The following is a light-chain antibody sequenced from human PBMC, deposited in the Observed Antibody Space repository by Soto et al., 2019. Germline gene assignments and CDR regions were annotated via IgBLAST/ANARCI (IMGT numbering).Light chain of an antibody. J-gene: IGKJ1*01. CDR1: QSISNL. Sequence: DIQMTQSPFTLSASVGDRVTIACRASQSISNLFAWYQQQQATAPNLLIYTASTFQSGDPSRLSGRGSGTEFTLTISRLQPDDSATYYCQQYSDNWTFGQGTKVDIK. CDR3: QQYSDNWT. CDR2: TAS. V-gene: IGKV1-5*03.